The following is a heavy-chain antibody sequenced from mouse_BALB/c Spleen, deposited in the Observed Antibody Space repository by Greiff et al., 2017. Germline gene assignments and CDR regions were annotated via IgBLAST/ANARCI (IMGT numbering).Heavy chain of an antibody. CDR3: TRSRDYDDDFAWFAY. CDR1: GYTFTSYW. V-gene: IGHV1-5*01. Sequence: EVKLVESGTVLARPGASVKMSCKASGYTFTSYWMHWVKQRPGQGLEWIGAIYPGNSDTSYNQKFKGKAKLTAVTSTSTAYMELSSLTNEDSAVYYCTRSRDYDDDFAWFAYWGQGTLVTVSA. J-gene: IGHJ3*01. CDR2: IYPGNSDT. D-gene: IGHD2-4*01.